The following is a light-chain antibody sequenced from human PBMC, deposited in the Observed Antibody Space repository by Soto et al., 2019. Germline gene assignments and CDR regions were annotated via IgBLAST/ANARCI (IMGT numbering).Light chain of an antibody. CDR1: LSVSSSY. J-gene: IGKJ5*01. CDR2: GAS. CDR3: QQYATSPIP. V-gene: IGKV3-20*01. Sequence: VCSQSPARLSLSPGDRSTLSCRASLSVSSSYLAWYQQKPGQDPRLLIYGASSRATGIPDRLSASGSGTDFTLTISSLQSEDVSVYDCQQYATSPIPLRQANRLVIK.